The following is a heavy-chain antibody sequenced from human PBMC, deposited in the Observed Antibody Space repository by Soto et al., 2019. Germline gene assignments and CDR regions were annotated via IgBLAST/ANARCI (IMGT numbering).Heavy chain of an antibody. V-gene: IGHV5-10-1*01. CDR2: IDPSDSQT. CDR3: ARQIYDSDIGRNFQYYFDS. CDR1: GYSFAGYW. D-gene: IGHD3-22*01. Sequence: GESLKISCKGSGYSFAGYWITWVRQKPGKGLEWMGRIDPSDSQTYYSPSFRGHVTISVTKSITTVFLQWSSLRASDTAMYYCARQIYDSDIGRNFQYYFDSRGQATSVTVFS. J-gene: IGHJ4*02.